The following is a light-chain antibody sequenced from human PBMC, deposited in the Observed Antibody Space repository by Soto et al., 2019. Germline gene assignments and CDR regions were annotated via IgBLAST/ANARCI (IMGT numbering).Light chain of an antibody. Sequence: QSALTQPASVSGSPGQSITISCTGTSSDDGSYNLVSWYQQHPGKSPKLMIYEGSKRPSGVSNRVSGSKSGNTASLTISGLQAEDEADYYCCSYAGSSPYVVFGGGTKLTVL. CDR3: CSYAGSSPYVV. J-gene: IGLJ2*01. CDR1: SSDDGSYNL. V-gene: IGLV2-23*01. CDR2: EGS.